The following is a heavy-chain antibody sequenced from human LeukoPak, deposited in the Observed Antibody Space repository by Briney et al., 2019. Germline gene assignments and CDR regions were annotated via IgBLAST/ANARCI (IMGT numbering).Heavy chain of an antibody. Sequence: SETLSLTCTVSGAPISSSSYYWGWIRQPPGKGLEWIGNIYYSGSTYYNPSLKSRVTISVDSSKSQFSLKLSSVTAADTAVYYCARVTGDTAFDIGGQGTMVTVSS. CDR1: GAPISSSSYY. CDR3: ARVTGDTAFDI. CDR2: IYYSGST. D-gene: IGHD7-27*01. V-gene: IGHV4-39*07. J-gene: IGHJ3*02.